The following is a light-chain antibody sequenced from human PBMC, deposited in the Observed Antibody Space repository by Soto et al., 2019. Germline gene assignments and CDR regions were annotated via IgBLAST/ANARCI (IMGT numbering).Light chain of an antibody. J-gene: IGKJ4*01. CDR2: LAS. V-gene: IGKV2-28*01. CDR1: QTLLHIDGYNY. CDR3: IQSLHPPFT. Sequence: SQSPLSLAVTPGKPAPSSCRTSQTLLHIDGYNYLDWYLQKPGQSPRLLIYLASSRASGVPDRFSGSGSGTDFTLKISGVEAEDFGVYYCIQSLHPPFTFGEGTKVDI.